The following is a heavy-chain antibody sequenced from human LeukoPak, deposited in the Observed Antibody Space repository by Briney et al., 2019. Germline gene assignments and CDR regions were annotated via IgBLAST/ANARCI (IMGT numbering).Heavy chain of an antibody. D-gene: IGHD1-26*01. V-gene: IGHV3-23*01. J-gene: IGHJ6*03. CDR1: GFTFDDYG. CDR3: AKSWGSTRPYYNYMDV. Sequence: GSLRLSCAASGFTFDDYGMSWVRQAPGKGLEWVSIIGYRGGSIYYAYSVKGRFTISRDNSKNTLSLQMNGLRPEDTAVYYCAKSWGSTRPYYNYMDVWGKGTTVTVSS. CDR2: IGYRGGSI.